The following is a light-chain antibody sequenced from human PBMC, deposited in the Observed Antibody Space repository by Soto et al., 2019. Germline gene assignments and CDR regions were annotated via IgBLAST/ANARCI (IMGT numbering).Light chain of an antibody. CDR1: QDISTW. CDR3: QQDNSFPYD. Sequence: DIQMTQSPSFVSASVGDRVTITCRASQDISTWLAWYQQKPGRAPNLLIYTPSSLQSGVPSRFSGGGSATDFTRTISSLQPEDFATYYWQQDNSFPYDFGQGTKLEIK. J-gene: IGKJ2*01. V-gene: IGKV1-12*01. CDR2: TPS.